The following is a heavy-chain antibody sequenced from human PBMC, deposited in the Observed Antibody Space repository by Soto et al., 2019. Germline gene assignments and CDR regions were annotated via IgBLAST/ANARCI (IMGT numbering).Heavy chain of an antibody. Sequence: SETLSLTCAVYGGSFSGYYWSWIRQPPGKGLEWIGEINHSGSTNYNPSLKSRVTISIDTSNNQFSLMLTSVTAADTAFYFCTRGVRGYVSYWGPGTLVTSPQ. CDR1: GGSFSGYY. D-gene: IGHD5-18*01. V-gene: IGHV4-34*01. CDR3: TRGVRGYVSY. CDR2: INHSGST. J-gene: IGHJ4*02.